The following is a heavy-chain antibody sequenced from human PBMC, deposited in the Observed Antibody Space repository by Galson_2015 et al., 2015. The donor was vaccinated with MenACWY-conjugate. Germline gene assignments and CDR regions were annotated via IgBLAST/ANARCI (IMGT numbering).Heavy chain of an antibody. V-gene: IGHV1-18*01. CDR1: GYTFSSLG. CDR3: ARDESHFQERPHGGRDY. CDR2: ISAKNGNT. D-gene: IGHD4-23*01. J-gene: IGHJ4*02. Sequence: SVKVSCKASGYTFSSLGISWVRQAPGQGPEWMGWISAKNGNTDYAQKLQGRVTMTTDTSTSTAYMELRSLRSDDTAVYYCARDESHFQERPHGGRDYWGQGTRVTVSS.